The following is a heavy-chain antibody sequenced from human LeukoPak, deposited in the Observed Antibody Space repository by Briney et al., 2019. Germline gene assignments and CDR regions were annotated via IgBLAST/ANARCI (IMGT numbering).Heavy chain of an antibody. V-gene: IGHV3-7*01. D-gene: IGHD6-13*01. Sequence: PGGSLRLSCAASKFTFSSYWMSWVRQAPGKGLEWVASIKYDGSVKLYVDSLKGRFTISRDNAKNSLYLQMNSLRAEDTAVYYCGRLGIVSTGDSNWFDPWGQGTLVTVSS. CDR2: IKYDGSVK. CDR3: GRLGIVSTGDSNWFDP. CDR1: KFTFSSYW. J-gene: IGHJ5*02.